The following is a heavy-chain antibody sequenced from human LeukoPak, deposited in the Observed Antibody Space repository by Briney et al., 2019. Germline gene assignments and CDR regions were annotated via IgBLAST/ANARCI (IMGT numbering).Heavy chain of an antibody. Sequence: GGSRRLSCAASGFTFSSYGMHWVRQAPGRGRDWVAVIWYEGSNKYYAASVKGRFTISRDNSKNTLYLQMNSLRAEDTAVYYCARDEWRYCSGGSCYFGFWGQGTLVTVSS. J-gene: IGHJ4*02. CDR2: IWYEGSNK. CDR1: GFTFSSYG. CDR3: ARDEWRYCSGGSCYFGF. V-gene: IGHV3-33*01. D-gene: IGHD2-15*01.